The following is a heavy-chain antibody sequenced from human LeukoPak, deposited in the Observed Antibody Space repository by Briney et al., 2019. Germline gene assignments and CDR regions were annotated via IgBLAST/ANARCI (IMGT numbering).Heavy chain of an antibody. Sequence: ASVKVSCKASGYTFTGYYMHWVRQAHGQGLEWMGWINPNSGGTNYAQKFQGRVTMTRDTSISTAYMELSRLRSDDTAVYYCARAHCSGGSCFTHDKWFDPWGQGTLVTVSS. V-gene: IGHV1-2*02. CDR2: INPNSGGT. J-gene: IGHJ5*02. CDR3: ARAHCSGGSCFTHDKWFDP. CDR1: GYTFTGYY. D-gene: IGHD2-15*01.